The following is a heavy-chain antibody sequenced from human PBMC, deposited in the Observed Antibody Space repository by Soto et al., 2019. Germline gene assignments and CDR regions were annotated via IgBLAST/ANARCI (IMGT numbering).Heavy chain of an antibody. J-gene: IGHJ4*02. Sequence: PSETLSLTCTVSGGSISSGGYYWSWIRQHPGKGLEWIGYIYYSGSTYYNPSLKSRVTISVDTSKNQFSLKLSSVTAADTAVYYCAGQTDYYGSGSPPPGDYWGQGTLVTVSS. CDR1: GGSISSGGYY. V-gene: IGHV4-31*03. CDR2: IYYSGST. D-gene: IGHD3-10*01. CDR3: AGQTDYYGSGSPPPGDY.